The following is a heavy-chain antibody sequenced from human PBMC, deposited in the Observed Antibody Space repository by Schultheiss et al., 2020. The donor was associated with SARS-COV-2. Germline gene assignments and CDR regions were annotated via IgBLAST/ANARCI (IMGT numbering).Heavy chain of an antibody. V-gene: IGHV3-73*01. CDR2: IRRKTDNHAT. CDR1: GFTFSSYA. Sequence: ETLSLTCAASGFTFSSYAMHWVRQASGKGLEWVGRIRRKTDNHATAYTASVKGRFTISRDDSKNTAYLQMNSLRAEDTAVYYCARDSSLGYYGMDVWGQGTTVTVSS. J-gene: IGHJ6*02. D-gene: IGHD3-22*01. CDR3: ARDSSLGYYGMDV.